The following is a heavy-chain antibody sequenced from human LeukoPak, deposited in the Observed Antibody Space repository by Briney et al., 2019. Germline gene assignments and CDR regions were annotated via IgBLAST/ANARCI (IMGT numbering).Heavy chain of an antibody. D-gene: IGHD4-23*01. Sequence: SETLSLTCTVSGGSISTGSYYWSWIRQPAGKGLEWIGRIYTSGSTNYNPSLKSRVAISVDTSKNQFSLKLSSVTAADTAVYYCARGGVTHPNWFDPWGQGTLVTVSS. V-gene: IGHV4-61*02. CDR3: ARGGVTHPNWFDP. CDR2: IYTSGST. J-gene: IGHJ5*02. CDR1: GGSISTGSYY.